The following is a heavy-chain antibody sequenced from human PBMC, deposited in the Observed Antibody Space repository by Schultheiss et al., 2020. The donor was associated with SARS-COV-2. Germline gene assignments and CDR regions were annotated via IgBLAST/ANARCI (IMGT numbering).Heavy chain of an antibody. Sequence: GESLKISCAASGFTFDDYGMSWVRQAPGKGLEWVGFTKNKTNRGTTEYAASVKGRSTISRDDSKNTLYLQMNSLKTEDTAVYYCTTGYDSPYFDYWGQGTLVTVSS. D-gene: IGHD3-3*01. J-gene: IGHJ4*02. CDR3: TTGYDSPYFDY. CDR2: TKNKTNRGTT. CDR1: GFTFDDYG. V-gene: IGHV3-49*04.